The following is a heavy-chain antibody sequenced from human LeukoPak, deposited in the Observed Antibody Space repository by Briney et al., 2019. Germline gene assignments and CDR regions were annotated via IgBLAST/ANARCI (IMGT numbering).Heavy chain of an antibody. J-gene: IGHJ4*02. D-gene: IGHD6-6*01. Sequence: GSLRLSCAASGFTFTNYWMHWVRQAPGMGLVWVSRLPPDELGIIYADSVRGRFTVSRDNAKNTVYLQMNNLRVDDTAMYYCVGTIASRGSEYWGQGALVTVSS. CDR1: GFTFTNYW. V-gene: IGHV3-74*01. CDR3: VGTIASRGSEY. CDR2: LPPDELGI.